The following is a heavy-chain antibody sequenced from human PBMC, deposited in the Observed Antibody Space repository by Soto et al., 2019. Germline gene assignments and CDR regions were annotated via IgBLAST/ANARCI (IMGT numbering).Heavy chain of an antibody. CDR2: ISSSSSYT. D-gene: IGHD3-10*01. J-gene: IGHJ4*02. CDR3: ASLDGSGSYGGVDY. CDR1: GFTFSDYY. Sequence: QVQLVESGGGLVKPGGSLRLSCAASGFTFSDYYMSWIRQAPGKGLEWVSYISSSSSYTNYADSVKGRFTISRDNAKNSLYLQMNSLRAADTAVYYCASLDGSGSYGGVDYWGQGTLVTVSS. V-gene: IGHV3-11*05.